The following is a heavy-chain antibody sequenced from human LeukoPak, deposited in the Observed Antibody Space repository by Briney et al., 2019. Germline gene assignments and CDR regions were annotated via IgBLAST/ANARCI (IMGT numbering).Heavy chain of an antibody. J-gene: IGHJ4*02. V-gene: IGHV3-48*01. Sequence: GGSRRLSCAASGFTFSSYSMSWVRQAPGKGLEWVAYISGSSSTLHYADPVKGRFTISRDNAKNSLYLQMNSLRAEDTAVYYCAREGATTPYFDYWGQGTLVTVSS. D-gene: IGHD1-26*01. CDR1: GFTFSSYS. CDR3: AREGATTPYFDY. CDR2: ISGSSSTL.